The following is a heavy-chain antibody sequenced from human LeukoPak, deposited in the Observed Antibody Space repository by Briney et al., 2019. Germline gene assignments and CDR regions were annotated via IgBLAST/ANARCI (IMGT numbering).Heavy chain of an antibody. Sequence: SETVSLTCAVSGGSNSSNNWWSSVRQPPGKGLEWIEEIYHSGSTNYNPSLKSRVTISVDTSKNQFSLKLSSVTAADTAVEYCARVSDCSSTSCYRVRGRYDAFDIWGQGTMVSVSS. V-gene: IGHV4-4*02. CDR2: IYHSGST. CDR3: ARVSDCSSTSCYRVRGRYDAFDI. J-gene: IGHJ3*02. D-gene: IGHD2-2*01. CDR1: GGSNSSNNW.